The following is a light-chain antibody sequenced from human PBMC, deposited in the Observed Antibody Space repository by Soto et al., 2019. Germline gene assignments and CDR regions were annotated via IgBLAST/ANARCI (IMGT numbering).Light chain of an antibody. J-gene: IGKJ1*01. CDR3: QQYSSYST. V-gene: IGKV1-5*01. CDR1: QSISNW. Sequence: DSQMTQSPSSLSASVGDRATITCRASQSISNWLAWHQQKPGKAPKLLIYASSPLASGVPSRFSGGGFGKDFTLTSSSLQPDDFATYICQQYSSYSTFGQGTKVEMK. CDR2: ASS.